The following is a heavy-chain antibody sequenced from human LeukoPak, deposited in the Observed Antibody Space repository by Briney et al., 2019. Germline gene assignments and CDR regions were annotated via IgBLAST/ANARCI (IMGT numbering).Heavy chain of an antibody. D-gene: IGHD2-2*01. CDR2: INHSGST. V-gene: IGHV4-34*09. Sequence: SETLSLTCAVYGGSFSGYYWSWIRQPPGKGLEWIGEINHSGSTNYNPSLKSRVTISVDTSKNQFSLKLSSVTAADTAVYYCARVWIVVVPAATSYNWFDPWGQGTLVTVSS. CDR3: ARVWIVVVPAATSYNWFDP. J-gene: IGHJ5*02. CDR1: GGSFSGYY.